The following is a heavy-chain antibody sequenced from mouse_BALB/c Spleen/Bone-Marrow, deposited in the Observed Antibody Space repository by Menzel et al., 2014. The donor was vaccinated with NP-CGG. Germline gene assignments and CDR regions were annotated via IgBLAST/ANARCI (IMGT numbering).Heavy chain of an antibody. V-gene: IGHV1S41*01. CDR2: IAPGSVST. J-gene: IGHJ2*01. Sequence: DLVKPGASVKLSCKASGYTFTSYWINWIKQRPGQGLEWIGRIAPGSVSTYYNEMFKGKATLTVDTSSSTAYIQLSSLSSEDTAVYFCARGDNSGYWGQDTTLTVSS. CDR3: ARGDNSGY. CDR1: GYTFTSYW.